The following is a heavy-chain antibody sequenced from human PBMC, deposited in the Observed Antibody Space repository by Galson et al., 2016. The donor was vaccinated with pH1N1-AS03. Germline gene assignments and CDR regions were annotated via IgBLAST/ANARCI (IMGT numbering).Heavy chain of an antibody. J-gene: IGHJ4*02. V-gene: IGHV3-23*01. CDR1: GLTFSSYT. D-gene: IGHD1-1*01. CDR2: ISGRDGST. Sequence: SLRLSCAASGLTFSSYTMSWVRQAPGKGLEWVSGISGRDGSTYYADSVKGRFTISRDNSKNTLYLQMNSLRAEDTAVYYCAKDSWGNNWSCFDYWGQGTLVTVSS. CDR3: AKDSWGNNWSCFDY.